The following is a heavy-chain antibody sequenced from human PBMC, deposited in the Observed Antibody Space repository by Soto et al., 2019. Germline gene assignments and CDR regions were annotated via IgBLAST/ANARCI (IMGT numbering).Heavy chain of an antibody. CDR1: GGSISSYY. CDR2: IYYSGST. D-gene: IGHD5-18*01. Sequence: SETLSLTCTVSGGSISSYYWSWIRQPPGKGLEWIGYIYYSGSTNYNPSLKSRVTISVDTSKNQFSLKLSSVTAADTAVYYCARHPAAYTAMVRYYFDYWGQGTLVTVSS. V-gene: IGHV4-59*01. J-gene: IGHJ4*02. CDR3: ARHPAAYTAMVRYYFDY.